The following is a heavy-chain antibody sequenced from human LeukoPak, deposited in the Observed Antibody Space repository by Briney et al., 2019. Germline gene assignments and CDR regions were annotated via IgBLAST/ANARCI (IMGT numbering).Heavy chain of an antibody. CDR2: IYYTGAV. J-gene: IGHJ5*02. Sequence: SETLSLTCSFSGASISTAGYYWTWIRQPPGEGLEWVGYIYYTGAVDYNPSLKSRLTISLDTSKNQFSLKLSSVTAADTAVYYCARHYGPWGQGTLVTVSS. CDR3: ARHYGP. D-gene: IGHD3-16*01. CDR1: GASISTAGYY. V-gene: IGHV4-31*03.